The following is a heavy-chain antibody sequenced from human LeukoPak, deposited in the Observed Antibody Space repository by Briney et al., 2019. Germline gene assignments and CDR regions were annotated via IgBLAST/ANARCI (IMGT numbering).Heavy chain of an antibody. D-gene: IGHD3-3*01. Sequence: SETLSLTCGVSGGSFGGFYWSWIRQPPGKGLEWIGEINHNRQTHYNPSLESRVTISTDTSKNRVSLNLTSVTAADTAVYYCARLDDVWSGSYPNWGQGTLVFVSS. CDR3: ARLDDVWSGSYPN. CDR1: GGSFGGFY. CDR2: INHNRQT. V-gene: IGHV4-34*01. J-gene: IGHJ4*02.